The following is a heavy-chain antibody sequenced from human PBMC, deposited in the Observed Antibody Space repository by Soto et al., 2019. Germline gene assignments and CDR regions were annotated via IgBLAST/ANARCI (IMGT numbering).Heavy chain of an antibody. V-gene: IGHV3-33*01. CDR2: IWYDGSNK. Sequence: PGGSLRLSCAASGFTFSSYGMHWVRQAPGKGLEWVAVIWYDGSNKYYADSVKGRFTISRDNSKNTLYLQMNSLRAEDTAVYYCASDYGEYYFDYWGQGTLVTVSS. J-gene: IGHJ4*02. D-gene: IGHD4-17*01. CDR3: ASDYGEYYFDY. CDR1: GFTFSSYG.